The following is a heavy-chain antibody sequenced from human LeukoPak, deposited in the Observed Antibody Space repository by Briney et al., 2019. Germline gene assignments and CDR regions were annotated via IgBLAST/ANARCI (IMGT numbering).Heavy chain of an antibody. J-gene: IGHJ4*02. CDR3: ASSIAAAGIFDY. D-gene: IGHD6-13*01. CDR1: GGSFSGYY. CDR2: INHSGST. V-gene: IGHV4-34*01. Sequence: SETLSLTCAVYGGSFSGYYWSWIRQPPGKGLEWIGEINHSGSTNYNPSLKSRVTISVDTSKNQFSLKLSSVTAADTAVYYCASSIAAAGIFDYWGQGTPVTVSS.